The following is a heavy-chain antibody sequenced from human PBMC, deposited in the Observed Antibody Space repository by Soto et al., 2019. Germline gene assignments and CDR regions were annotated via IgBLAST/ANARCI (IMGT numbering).Heavy chain of an antibody. Sequence: QVQLVQSGAELRKPGSSVKVSCKASGGTFSDFTINWVRQAPGQRLEWMGGIIPIFDTANYAEKFQGRVTITADESTSPSFMEVSSLRSEDTAVYYCARNGTQTGYSYGMDVWGQGTMVTVSS. D-gene: IGHD1-1*01. J-gene: IGHJ6*02. CDR3: ARNGTQTGYSYGMDV. V-gene: IGHV1-69*01. CDR1: GGTFSDFT. CDR2: IIPIFDTA.